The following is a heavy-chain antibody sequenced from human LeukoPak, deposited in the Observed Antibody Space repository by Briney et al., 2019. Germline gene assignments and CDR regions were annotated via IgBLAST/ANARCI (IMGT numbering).Heavy chain of an antibody. D-gene: IGHD6-13*01. CDR2: ISGSGGST. CDR3: ARDPSLYSSSWVGRYYYGMDV. CDR1: GFTFSSYA. J-gene: IGHJ6*02. V-gene: IGHV3-23*01. Sequence: GGSLRLSCAASGFTFSSYAMSWVRQAPGKGLEWVSAISGSGGSTYYADSVKGRFTISRDNSKNTLYLQMNSLRAEDTAVYYCARDPSLYSSSWVGRYYYGMDVWGQGTTVTVSS.